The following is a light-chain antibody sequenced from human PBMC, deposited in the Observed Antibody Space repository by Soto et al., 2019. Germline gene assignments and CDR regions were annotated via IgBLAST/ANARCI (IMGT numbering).Light chain of an antibody. CDR1: QSLVHSDGNTD. J-gene: IGKJ5*01. Sequence: DIVMTQTPLSSPVTLGQPASISCRSSQSLVHSDGNTDLSGLQQRPGQPPRLLIYKISNRFSVVPDIFSGSGAGTDFTIKISRVEGEDVGVYYCLQATQFPITFGQGTRLEIK. CDR2: KIS. V-gene: IGKV2-24*01. CDR3: LQATQFPIT.